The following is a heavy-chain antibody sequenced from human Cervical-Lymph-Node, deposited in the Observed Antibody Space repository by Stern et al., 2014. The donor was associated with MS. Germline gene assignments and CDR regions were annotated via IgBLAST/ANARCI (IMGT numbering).Heavy chain of an antibody. Sequence: VQLVESGAEVKKPGSSVKVSCQASGGSFINNVISWVRQAPGQGLEWMGGTIPIFGTALYAQKFRGRVTITADESTRTASMELTSLGSDDTAVYFWAGAASTTSSYNFWGPGTLVTVSS. V-gene: IGHV1-69*01. CDR2: TIPIFGTA. J-gene: IGHJ4*02. CDR3: AGAASTTSSYNF. D-gene: IGHD3-10*01. CDR1: GGSFINNV.